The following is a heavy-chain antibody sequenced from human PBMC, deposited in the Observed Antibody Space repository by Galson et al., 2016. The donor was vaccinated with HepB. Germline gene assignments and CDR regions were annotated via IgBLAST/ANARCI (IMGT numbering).Heavy chain of an antibody. Sequence: SLRLSCATSGFTFSSSWMHWVRQAPGKGLVWVSRIDSNGNTVYADPVKGRFTISRDNAENTLYLQLNSLRAEDTAVYFCARDGSYNLDYWGLGTLVTVSA. CDR1: GFTFSSSW. J-gene: IGHJ4*02. CDR3: ARDGSYNLDY. V-gene: IGHV3-74*03. CDR2: IDSNGNT. D-gene: IGHD3-10*01.